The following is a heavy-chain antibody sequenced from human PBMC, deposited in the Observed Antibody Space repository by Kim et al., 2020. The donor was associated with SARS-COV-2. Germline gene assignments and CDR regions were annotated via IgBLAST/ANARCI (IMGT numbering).Heavy chain of an antibody. D-gene: IGHD6-19*01. CDR3: ARRTPYSSGLGWFDP. Sequence: SETLSLTCTVSGGSISSYYWSWIRQPPGKGLEWIGYIYYSGSTNYNPSLKSRVTISVDTSKNQFSLKLSSVTAADTAVYYCARRTPYSSGLGWFDPWGQGTLVTVSS. J-gene: IGHJ5*02. V-gene: IGHV4-59*08. CDR1: GGSISSYY. CDR2: IYYSGST.